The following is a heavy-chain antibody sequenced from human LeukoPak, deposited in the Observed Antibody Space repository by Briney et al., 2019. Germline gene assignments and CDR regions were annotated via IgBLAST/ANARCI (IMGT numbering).Heavy chain of an antibody. J-gene: IGHJ6*02. CDR2: ISGDGSGT. CDR1: GFTFDDCG. D-gene: IGHD3-10*01. Sequence: GGSLRLSCAPSGFTFDDCGMSWVRQAPGKELVWVSRISGDGSGTSYADSVKGRFTISRDNAKDTLYLQMTSLRVEDTAVYSCASLLTPYHGSGGGGMDVWGQGTTVTVSS. CDR3: ASLLTPYHGSGGGGMDV. V-gene: IGHV3-74*01.